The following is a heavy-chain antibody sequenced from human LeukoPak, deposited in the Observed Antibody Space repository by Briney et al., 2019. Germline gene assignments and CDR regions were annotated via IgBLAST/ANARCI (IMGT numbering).Heavy chain of an antibody. Sequence: SETLSLTFTVSGGSISSYYWSWIRQPPGKGLEWIGYIYYSGSTNYNPSLKSRVTISVDTSKNQFSLKLSSVTAADTAVYYCARVGSSGWYGGHDYWGQGTLVTVSS. V-gene: IGHV4-59*01. D-gene: IGHD6-19*01. CDR1: GGSISSYY. CDR3: ARVGSSGWYGGHDY. CDR2: IYYSGST. J-gene: IGHJ4*02.